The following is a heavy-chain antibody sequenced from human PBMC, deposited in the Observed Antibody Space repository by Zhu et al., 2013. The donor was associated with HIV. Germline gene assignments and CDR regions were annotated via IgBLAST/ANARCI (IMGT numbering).Heavy chain of an antibody. D-gene: IGHD2-8*02. V-gene: IGHV1-8*03. CDR3: ARSRGYCTGIRCQSDAFDI. Sequence: QVQLVQSGAEVKKPGSSVKVSCKASGGTFSSYDINWVRQVSGQGLEWMAWMNPKSGNTGYAQNFQGRVTITRNTSISTAYMELSSLRSEDTAVYFCARSRGYCTGIRCQSDAFDIWGQGAMVTVSS. CDR2: MNPKSGNT. J-gene: IGHJ3*02. CDR1: GGTFSSYD.